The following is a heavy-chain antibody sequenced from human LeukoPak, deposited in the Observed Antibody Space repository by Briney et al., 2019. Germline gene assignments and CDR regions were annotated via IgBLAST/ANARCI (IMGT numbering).Heavy chain of an antibody. Sequence: ASVKVSCKVSGYRLSEISIHWVRQSAGKGLEWMGGFDPEEGEVIYAEKLQSRMTMTEDTLTDTSYMELISLKFDDTAVYYCATLFSWGQGTLVTVSS. CDR3: ATLFS. J-gene: IGHJ5*02. V-gene: IGHV1-24*01. D-gene: IGHD2/OR15-2a*01. CDR2: FDPEEGEV. CDR1: GYRLSEIS.